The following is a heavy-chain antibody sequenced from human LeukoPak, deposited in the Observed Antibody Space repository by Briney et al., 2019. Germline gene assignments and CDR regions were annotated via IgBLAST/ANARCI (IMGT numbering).Heavy chain of an antibody. J-gene: IGHJ4*02. CDR3: ARVRGYDYVWGSYRSYYFDY. Sequence: SETLSLTCTVSGGSISSYYWSWIRQPPGKGLEWIGYIYYSGSTNYNPSLKSRVTISVDTSKNQFSLKLSSVTAADTAVYYCARVRGYDYVWGSYRSYYFDYWGQGTLVTVSS. CDR1: GGSISSYY. CDR2: IYYSGST. D-gene: IGHD3-16*02. V-gene: IGHV4-59*01.